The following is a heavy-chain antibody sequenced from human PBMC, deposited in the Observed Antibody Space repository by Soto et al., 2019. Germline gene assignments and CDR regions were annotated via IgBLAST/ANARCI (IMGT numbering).Heavy chain of an antibody. J-gene: IGHJ5*02. D-gene: IGHD3-10*01. Sequence: SQTLSLTCVISGDSVSSNSAAWNCIIHSPSRFLEWLGRTYYRSKWYNDYAVSVKSRITINPDTSKNQFSLQLNSVTPEDTAVYYCAREYGSGSYYTLGWFDPWGQGTLVTVSS. CDR2: TYYRSKWYN. V-gene: IGHV6-1*01. CDR1: GDSVSSNSAA. CDR3: AREYGSGSYYTLGWFDP.